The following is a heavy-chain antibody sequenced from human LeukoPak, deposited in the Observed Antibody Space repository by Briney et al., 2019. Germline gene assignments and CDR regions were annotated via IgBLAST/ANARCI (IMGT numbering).Heavy chain of an antibody. CDR3: AREFGWELPHYYYYYYMDV. V-gene: IGHV1-46*01. CDR2: INPSGGST. D-gene: IGHD1-26*01. CDR1: GYAFTSYY. J-gene: IGHJ6*03. Sequence: GASVKVSCKASGYAFTSYYMHWVRQAPGQGLEWMGIINPSGGSTSYAQKFQGRVTMTRDTSTSTVYMELSSLRSEDTAVYYCAREFGWELPHYYYYYYMDVWGKGTTVTISS.